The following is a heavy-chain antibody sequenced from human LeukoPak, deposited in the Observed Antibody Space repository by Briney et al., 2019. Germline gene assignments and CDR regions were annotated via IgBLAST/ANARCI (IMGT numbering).Heavy chain of an antibody. CDR3: ARHSGSGSESRPFDP. CDR1: GGSVTSGGFY. D-gene: IGHD3-10*01. Sequence: PLETLSLTCSVSGGSVTSGGFYWGWLRQPPGKGPEWIATIYYTGSTYYNPSLKSRVTISIDTSKNQFSLRMTSVTATDTVVYHCARHSGSGSESRPFDPWGQGTLVTVSS. J-gene: IGHJ5*02. CDR2: IYYTGST. V-gene: IGHV4-39*01.